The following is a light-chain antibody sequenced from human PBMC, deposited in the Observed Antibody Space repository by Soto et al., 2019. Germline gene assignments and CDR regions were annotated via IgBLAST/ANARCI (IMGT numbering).Light chain of an antibody. J-gene: IGKJ5*01. Sequence: EIVLPKSPGTLSLSPGEIATLSCRASQSVSSSYLAWYQQKHGQAPRLLIYGASSRATGITDRFSGSGSATDFSLTITRLEPEDFAVYYCQLYGSSPSITFGQGTRLEIK. V-gene: IGKV3-20*01. CDR2: GAS. CDR3: QLYGSSPSIT. CDR1: QSVSSSY.